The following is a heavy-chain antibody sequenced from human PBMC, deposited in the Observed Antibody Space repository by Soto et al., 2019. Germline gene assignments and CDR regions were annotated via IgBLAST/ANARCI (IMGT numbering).Heavy chain of an antibody. Sequence: ESLKISCKGSVYSFTSYCISWVRQIPGKGLEWMGRIDPSDSYTNYSPSFQGHVTISADKSISTAYLQWSSLKASDTAMYYCASGHYDFWSGYYQLGMDVWGQGTTVTVSS. CDR1: VYSFTSYC. CDR3: ASGHYDFWSGYYQLGMDV. V-gene: IGHV5-10-1*01. J-gene: IGHJ6*02. CDR2: IDPSDSYT. D-gene: IGHD3-3*01.